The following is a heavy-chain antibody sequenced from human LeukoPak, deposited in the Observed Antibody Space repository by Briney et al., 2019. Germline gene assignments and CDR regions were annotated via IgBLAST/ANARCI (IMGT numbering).Heavy chain of an antibody. CDR2: ISGSGGNT. D-gene: IGHD3-22*01. V-gene: IGHV3-23*01. CDR1: AFTFSTYA. CDR3: AKMPAYYYDSSGYAFHFDH. Sequence: GGSLRLSCAASAFTFSTYAMSWVRQAPGKGLEWVSAISGSGGNTHYADSVRGRFTISRDNSKSTLYLQMNSLRAEDTAIYYCAKMPAYYYDSSGYAFHFDHWGQGTLVTVSS. J-gene: IGHJ4*02.